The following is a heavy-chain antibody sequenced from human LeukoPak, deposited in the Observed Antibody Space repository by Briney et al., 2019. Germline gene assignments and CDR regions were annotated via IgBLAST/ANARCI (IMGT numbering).Heavy chain of an antibody. CDR3: ARDRVCPDGNGMDV. V-gene: IGHV1-69*13. D-gene: IGHD2-2*01. J-gene: IGHJ6*02. CDR1: GGTFSSYA. Sequence: ASVKVSCKASGGTFSSYAISWVRQAPGQGLEWMGGIIPIFGTANYAQKFQGRVTITADESTSTAYMELSSLRSEDTAVYYCARDRVCPDGNGMDVWGQGTTVTVSS. CDR2: IIPIFGTA.